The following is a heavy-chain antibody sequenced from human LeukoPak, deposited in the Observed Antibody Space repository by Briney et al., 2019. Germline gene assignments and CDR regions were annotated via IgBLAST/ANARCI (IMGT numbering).Heavy chain of an antibody. CDR3: AKASPFSDHDY. CDR1: GGSISSYY. V-gene: IGHV3-23*01. J-gene: IGHJ4*02. Sequence: ETLSLTCTVSGGSISSYYWSWVRQAPGKGLEWVSAISGSGGSTYYADSVKGRFTISRDNSKNTLYLQMNSLRAEDTAVYYCAKASPFSDHDYWGQGTLVTVSS. CDR2: ISGSGGST. D-gene: IGHD3-10*01.